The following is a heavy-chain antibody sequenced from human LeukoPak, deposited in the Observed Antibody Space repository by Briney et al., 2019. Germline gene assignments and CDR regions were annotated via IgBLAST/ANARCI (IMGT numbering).Heavy chain of an antibody. CDR3: ARGRGYSAFDL. D-gene: IGHD2-15*01. CDR2: IYSGGST. CDR1: GFTVSSNY. V-gene: IGHV3-66*02. J-gene: IGHJ4*02. Sequence: PGGSLRLSCAASGFTVSSNYMTWVRQAPGKGLEWVSVIYSGGSTYYADSVKGRFTISRDNSKNTLHLQMNSLRAEDTAVYYCARGRGYSAFDLWGQGTLVTVSS.